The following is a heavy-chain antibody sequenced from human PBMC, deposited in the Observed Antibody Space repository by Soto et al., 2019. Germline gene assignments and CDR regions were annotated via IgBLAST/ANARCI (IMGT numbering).Heavy chain of an antibody. Sequence: GGSLRLSCAASGFTFSSYGMHWVRQAPGKGLEWVAVISYDGSNKYYADSVKGRFTISRDNSKNTLYLQMNSLRAEDTAVYYCAKDPVKATDDFWSGYEASGQSNYFDYWGQGTLVTVSS. V-gene: IGHV3-30*18. CDR1: GFTFSSYG. CDR2: ISYDGSNK. J-gene: IGHJ4*02. CDR3: AKDPVKATDDFWSGYEASGQSNYFDY. D-gene: IGHD3-3*01.